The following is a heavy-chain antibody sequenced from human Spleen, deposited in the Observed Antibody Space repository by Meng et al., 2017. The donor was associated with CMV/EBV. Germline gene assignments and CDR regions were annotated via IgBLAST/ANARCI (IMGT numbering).Heavy chain of an antibody. Sequence: YTFSSYGITWVRQAPGQGLEWMGWISVYNGNTKYAQNLQGRVTMTTDTSTSTAYMELRSLRFDDTAVYYCARGHSSGYYYTHQYFQHWGQGTLVTVSS. J-gene: IGHJ1*01. D-gene: IGHD3-22*01. CDR2: ISVYNGNT. V-gene: IGHV1-18*01. CDR1: YTFSSYG. CDR3: ARGHSSGYYYTHQYFQH.